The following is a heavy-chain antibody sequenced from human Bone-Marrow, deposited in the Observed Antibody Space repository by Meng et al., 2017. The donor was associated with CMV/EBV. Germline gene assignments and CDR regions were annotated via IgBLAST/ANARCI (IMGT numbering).Heavy chain of an antibody. CDR3: ARDRRGINYYCSSTSCSSIAARQGLDY. Sequence: ASVKVSCKASGYTFTSYYMHWVRQAPGQGLEWMGIINPSGGSTSYAQKFQGRVTMTRDTSTSTVYMELSSLRSEDTAVYYCARDRRGINYYCSSTSCSSIAARQGLDYWGQGTRVTVSS. CDR2: INPSGGST. CDR1: GYTFTSYY. V-gene: IGHV1-46*01. D-gene: IGHD2-2*01. J-gene: IGHJ4*02.